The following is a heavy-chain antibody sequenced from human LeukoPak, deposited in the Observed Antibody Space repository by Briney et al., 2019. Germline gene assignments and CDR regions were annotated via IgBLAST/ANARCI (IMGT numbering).Heavy chain of an antibody. CDR1: GGSISSGDYY. J-gene: IGHJ4*02. CDR2: IFYGGST. V-gene: IGHV4-30-4*08. CDR3: AREGSSSWYIDY. Sequence: PSETLSLTCTVSGGSISSGDYYWSWIRQPPGMGLEWIGYIFYGGSTYYNPSLKSRVTISIDTSKNQFSLKLSSVTAADTAVYYCAREGSSSWYIDYWGQGTLVTVSS. D-gene: IGHD6-13*01.